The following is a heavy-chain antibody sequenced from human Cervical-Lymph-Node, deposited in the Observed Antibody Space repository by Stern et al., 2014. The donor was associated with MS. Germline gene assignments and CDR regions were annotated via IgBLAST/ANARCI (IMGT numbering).Heavy chain of an antibody. CDR1: GFTFSNYA. Sequence: VQLVESGGGVVKPGGSLRLSCAGSGFTFSNYAMHWVRQAPGKGLEWVAVIWFDGSMKYYADSLKGRFTVSRDNSRNTLFLHMNSLRAEDTGIYYCARSGDYVAWYFTLWGRGTQISVSS. V-gene: IGHV3-33*03. CDR2: IWFDGSMK. D-gene: IGHD3-3*01. CDR3: ARSGDYVAWYFTL. J-gene: IGHJ2*01.